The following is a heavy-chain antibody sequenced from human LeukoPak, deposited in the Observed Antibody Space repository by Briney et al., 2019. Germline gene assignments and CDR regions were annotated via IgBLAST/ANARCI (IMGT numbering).Heavy chain of an antibody. D-gene: IGHD4-11*01. CDR2: ISAYNGNT. CDR3: ARGPNHDYYYYYYYYMDV. CDR1: GYTFTSYG. Sequence: ASVKVSCKASGYTFTSYGISWVRQAPGQGLEWMGWISAYNGNTNYAQKLQGRVTMTTDTSTSTAYMELRSLRSDDTAVYYCARGPNHDYYYYYYYYMDVWGKGTTVTVSS. J-gene: IGHJ6*03. V-gene: IGHV1-18*01.